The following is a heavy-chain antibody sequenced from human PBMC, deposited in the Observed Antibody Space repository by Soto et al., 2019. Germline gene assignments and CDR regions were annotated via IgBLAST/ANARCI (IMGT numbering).Heavy chain of an antibody. CDR3: ARGSSTPVLYYYYYMDV. V-gene: IGHV3-21*01. J-gene: IGHJ6*03. Sequence: EVQLVESAGGLVKPGGSLRLSCAASGFTFSSYSMNWVRQAPGKGLEWVSSISSSSSYIYYADSVKGRFTISRDNAKNSLYLQMNSLRAEDTAVYYCARGSSTPVLYYYYYMDVWGKGTTVTVSS. CDR1: GFTFSSYS. CDR2: ISSSSSYI. D-gene: IGHD6-6*01.